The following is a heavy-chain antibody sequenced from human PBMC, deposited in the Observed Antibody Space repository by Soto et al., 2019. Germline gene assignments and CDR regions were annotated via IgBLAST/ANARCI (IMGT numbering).Heavy chain of an antibody. V-gene: IGHV3-23*01. CDR3: AKGFDYGDTKHIDH. CDR1: GFGFSTHA. CDR2: ITNTGLTT. D-gene: IGHD4-17*01. Sequence: VVTLRLSCAASGFGFSTHALTWVRHAPGKGLEWLSSITNTGLTTHYADSVKGRFTISRENSRNTLHLQMNNLRVDDTAIYYCAKGFDYGDTKHIDHWGQGTLVTVSS. J-gene: IGHJ4*02.